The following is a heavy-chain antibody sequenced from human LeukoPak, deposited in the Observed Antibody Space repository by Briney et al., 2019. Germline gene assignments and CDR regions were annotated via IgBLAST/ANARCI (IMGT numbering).Heavy chain of an antibody. J-gene: IGHJ6*03. CDR1: GFIFRDYA. CDR3: TRDDSNYYYYYYYMDV. D-gene: IGHD4-11*01. Sequence: GGSLRLSCVASGFIFRDYAMSWVRQAPGKGREWVGFIRSTAYGGTSEYAASVKGGFTISRDDSNSIAYLQMNSLKTEDTAVYYCTRDDSNYYYYYYYMDVWGKGTTVTVSS. V-gene: IGHV3-49*04. CDR2: IRSTAYGGTS.